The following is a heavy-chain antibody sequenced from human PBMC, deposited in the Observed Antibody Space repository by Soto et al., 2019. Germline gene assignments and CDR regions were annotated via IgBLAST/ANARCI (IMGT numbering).Heavy chain of an antibody. Sequence: GGSLRLSCAASGFTFSSYSMNWVRQAPGKGLEWVSYISSSSSTIYYADSVKGRFTISRDNAKNSLYLQMNSLRAEDTAVYYCARVLRAALGGADYWGQGTLVTVSS. CDR3: ARVLRAALGGADY. D-gene: IGHD6-6*01. CDR1: GFTFSSYS. J-gene: IGHJ4*02. CDR2: ISSSSSTI. V-gene: IGHV3-48*01.